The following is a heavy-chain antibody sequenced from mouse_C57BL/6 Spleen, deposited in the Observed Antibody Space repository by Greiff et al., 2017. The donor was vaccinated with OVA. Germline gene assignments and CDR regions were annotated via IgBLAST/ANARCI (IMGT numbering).Heavy chain of an antibody. J-gene: IGHJ2*01. V-gene: IGHV3-6*01. CDR1: GYSITSGYY. CDR3: ARDQQAGGFDY. Sequence: DVQLVESGPGLVKPSQSLSLTCSVTGYSITSGYYWNWIRQFPGNKLEWMGYISYDGSNNYNPSLKNRISITRDTSKNQFFLKLNSVTTEDTATYYCARDQQAGGFDYWGQGTTLTVSS. D-gene: IGHD3-2*02. CDR2: ISYDGSN.